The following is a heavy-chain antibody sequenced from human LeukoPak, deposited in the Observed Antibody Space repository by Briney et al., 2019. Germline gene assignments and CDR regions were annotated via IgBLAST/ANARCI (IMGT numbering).Heavy chain of an antibody. Sequence: ASETLSLTCTVSGGSISSGSYCWSWIRQPAGKGLEWIGRIYTSGSTNYNPSLKSRVTISVDTSKNQFSLKLSSVTAADTAVYYCAREIPQRYNWFDPWGQGTLVTVSS. V-gene: IGHV4-61*02. CDR3: AREIPQRYNWFDP. CDR2: IYTSGST. J-gene: IGHJ5*02. CDR1: GGSISSGSYC.